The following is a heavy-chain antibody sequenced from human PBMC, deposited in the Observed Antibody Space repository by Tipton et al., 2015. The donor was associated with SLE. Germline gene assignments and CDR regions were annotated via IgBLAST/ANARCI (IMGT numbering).Heavy chain of an antibody. D-gene: IGHD3-10*01. V-gene: IGHV4-39*07. CDR1: GGSISSGGYY. Sequence: TLSLTCTVSGGSISSGGYYWSWIRQHPGKGLEWIGSIYYSGSTYYNPSLKSRVTISVDTSKNQFSLKLSSVTAADTAVYYCARLEVTMVQGVIISYGMDVWGQGTTVTVSS. J-gene: IGHJ6*02. CDR2: IYYSGST. CDR3: ARLEVTMVQGVIISYGMDV.